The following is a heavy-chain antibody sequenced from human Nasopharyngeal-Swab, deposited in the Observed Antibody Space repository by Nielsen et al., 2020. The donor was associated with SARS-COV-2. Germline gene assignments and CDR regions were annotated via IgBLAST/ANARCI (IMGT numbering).Heavy chain of an antibody. J-gene: IGHJ4*02. CDR2: IYYSGST. CDR1: GGSISSSSYY. V-gene: IGHV4-39*01. Sequence: SETLSLTCTVSGGSISSSSYYWGWIRQPPGKGLEWIGSIYYSGSTYYNPSLKSRVTISVDTSKNQFSLKLSSVTAADTAVYYCARHEIRDYGSGSYYNYWGRGTLVTVSS. D-gene: IGHD3-10*01. CDR3: ARHEIRDYGSGSYYNY.